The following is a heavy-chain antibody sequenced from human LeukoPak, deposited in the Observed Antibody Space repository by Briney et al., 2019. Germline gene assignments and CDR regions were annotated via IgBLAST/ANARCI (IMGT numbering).Heavy chain of an antibody. J-gene: IGHJ4*02. Sequence: SETLSLTCTVSGYSISSGYYWGWIRQPPRKGLEWIGSIYHSGSTYYNPSLKSRVTISVDTSKNQFSLKLSSVTAADTAVYYCARSDRLVPAALEYYFDYWSQGTLVTVSS. V-gene: IGHV4-38-2*02. CDR2: IYHSGST. D-gene: IGHD2-2*01. CDR3: ARSDRLVPAALEYYFDY. CDR1: GYSISSGYY.